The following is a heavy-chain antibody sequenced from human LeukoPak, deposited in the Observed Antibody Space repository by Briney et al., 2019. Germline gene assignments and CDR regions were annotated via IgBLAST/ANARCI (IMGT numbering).Heavy chain of an antibody. CDR1: GFTFSSYW. CDR3: AANPRSTAYYFDY. Sequence: GGSLRLSCAASGFTFSSYWMHWVRQAPGKGLVWVSRINSDGSSTSYADSVKGRFTISRDNAKNTLYLQMNSLRAEDTAVYYCAANPRSTAYYFDYWGQGTLVTVSS. J-gene: IGHJ4*02. CDR2: INSDGSST. V-gene: IGHV3-74*01. D-gene: IGHD2-2*01.